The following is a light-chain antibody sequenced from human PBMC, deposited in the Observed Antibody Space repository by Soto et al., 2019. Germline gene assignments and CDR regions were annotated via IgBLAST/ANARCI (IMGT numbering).Light chain of an antibody. CDR2: DVS. CDR1: TSDIGGYNF. J-gene: IGLJ2*01. CDR3: CSYADWKDVV. Sequence: QSVLTQPRSVSGSPGQSVTISCTGTTSDIGGYNFVSWYQQYPGKAPKLLMHDVSERPSGIPDRFSGSKSGSTASLTISGLQAEDEADYYCCSYADWKDVVFGGGTKLTVL. V-gene: IGLV2-11*01.